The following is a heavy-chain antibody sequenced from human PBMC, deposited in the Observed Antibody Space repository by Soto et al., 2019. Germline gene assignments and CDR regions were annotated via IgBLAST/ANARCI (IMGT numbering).Heavy chain of an antibody. CDR3: ARDLGITGTQNYYYYGMDF. CDR2: IIPTLPLA. J-gene: IGHJ6*02. Sequence: SVKVSCKASGGTFSAYTISWVRQAPGQGLEWMGRIIPTLPLANYAQTFRGRLTITADKSTNTAYMELSSLRSDDTAVYYCARDLGITGTQNYYYYGMDFWGQGTTVTVSS. CDR1: GGTFSAYT. V-gene: IGHV1-69*04. D-gene: IGHD1-20*01.